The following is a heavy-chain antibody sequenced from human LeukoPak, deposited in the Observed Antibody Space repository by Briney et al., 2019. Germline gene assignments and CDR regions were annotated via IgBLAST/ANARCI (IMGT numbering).Heavy chain of an antibody. CDR1: GFTFSSYN. V-gene: IGHV3-21*04. J-gene: IGHJ6*03. CDR2: ITRSGGNT. Sequence: PGGSLRLSCAASGFTFSSYNMTWVRQAPGKGLEWVASITRSGGNTYYADSVKGRFTISRDNAQNSLYLQMNSLRAEDTAVYYCAKFHLPGRGRIAVAFSYMGVWGKGTTVTISS. D-gene: IGHD6-19*01. CDR3: AKFHLPGRGRIAVAFSYMGV.